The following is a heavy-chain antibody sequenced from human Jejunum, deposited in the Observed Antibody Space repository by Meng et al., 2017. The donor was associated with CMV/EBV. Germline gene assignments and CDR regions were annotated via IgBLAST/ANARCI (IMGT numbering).Heavy chain of an antibody. Sequence: AASGFTFSTYRRSWIRQAPGKGLELVSYVSAGDKAVFYTDSVKGRITIYRDNAKNSLYLQMNSLRAEDTAVYYCARDRNSFYFDSCGQGTLVTVSS. V-gene: IGHV3-11*01. J-gene: IGHJ4*02. CDR3: ARDRNSFYFDS. CDR2: VSAGDKAV. CDR1: GFTFSTYR. D-gene: IGHD1/OR15-1a*01.